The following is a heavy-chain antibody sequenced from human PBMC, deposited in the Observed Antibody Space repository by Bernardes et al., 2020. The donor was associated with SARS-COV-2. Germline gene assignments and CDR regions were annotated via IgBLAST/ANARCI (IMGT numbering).Heavy chain of an antibody. J-gene: IGHJ6*02. CDR3: ARSAGMDV. Sequence: GGSLRLSCAGSGFDFSDYWMTWVRQAPGMGLESVAKIKRDGSETYYVDSVKGRFTISRDNAKNLVFLQINSLRAGDTAVFYCARSAGMDVWGQGTMVTVSS. V-gene: IGHV3-7*03. CDR1: GFDFSDYW. CDR2: IKRDGSET.